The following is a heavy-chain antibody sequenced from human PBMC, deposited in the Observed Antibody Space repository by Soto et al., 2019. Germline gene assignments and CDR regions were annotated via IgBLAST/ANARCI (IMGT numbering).Heavy chain of an antibody. Sequence: SETLSLTCSVSGDSMSSGTYHWDWIRQPPGKGLEWIGTIYYSGTTHYNPSLKSRVTISVDTSKSQFFLNLSSVTAADTAVYYCARHNYGSGSTYFDYWGQGTLVTVSS. CDR3: ARHNYGSGSTYFDY. V-gene: IGHV4-39*01. J-gene: IGHJ4*02. CDR1: GDSMSSGTYH. CDR2: IYYSGTT. D-gene: IGHD3-10*01.